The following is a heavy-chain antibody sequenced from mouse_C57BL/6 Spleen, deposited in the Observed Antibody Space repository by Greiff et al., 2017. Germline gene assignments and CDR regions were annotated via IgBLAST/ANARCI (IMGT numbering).Heavy chain of an antibody. CDR2: ISSGSSTI. Sequence: DVQLVESGGGLVKPGGSLKLSCAASGFTFSDYGMPWVRQTPEKGLEWVSYISSGSSTIYYADTVQGRFTLSRDNDKNTRFLQMTSLRSEDTAMYDCARRNYYGSSWYFDYWGQGTTLTVSS. J-gene: IGHJ2*01. V-gene: IGHV5-17*01. CDR3: ARRNYYGSSWYFDY. CDR1: GFTFSDYG. D-gene: IGHD1-1*01.